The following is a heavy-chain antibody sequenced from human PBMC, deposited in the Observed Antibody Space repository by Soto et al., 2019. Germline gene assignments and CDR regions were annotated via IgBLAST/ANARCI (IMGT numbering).Heavy chain of an antibody. CDR3: ARHGSN. V-gene: IGHV4-39*01. CDR2: IYYSGIT. J-gene: IGHJ4*02. CDR1: GVSISNSSYY. Sequence: SETLSLTCTVSGVSISNSSYYWGWIRRPPGKGLEWIGTIYYSGITYYNPSLKSRVTIPVDTSKNQFSLKLTSVTAADTAVYYCARHGSNWGQGTLVTVPQ.